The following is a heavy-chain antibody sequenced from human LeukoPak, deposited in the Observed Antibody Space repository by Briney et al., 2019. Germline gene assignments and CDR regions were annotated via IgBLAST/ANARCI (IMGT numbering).Heavy chain of an antibody. CDR3: ARSDCGSDGCKLLNY. J-gene: IGHJ4*02. Sequence: GGSLRLSCAASGLTFNDSAMHWVRPASGRGLEWVGRIRSKANKYATVYVASVKGRFTISRDDSKNTAYLQMSNLRAEDTATYYCARSDCGSDGCKLLNYWGQGILVTVSS. D-gene: IGHD2-21*01. CDR2: IRSKANKYAT. CDR1: GLTFNDSA. V-gene: IGHV3-73*01.